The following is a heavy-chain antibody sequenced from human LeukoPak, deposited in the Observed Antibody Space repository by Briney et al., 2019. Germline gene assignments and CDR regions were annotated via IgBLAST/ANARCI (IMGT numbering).Heavy chain of an antibody. J-gene: IGHJ5*02. CDR2: ISGRAGST. V-gene: IGHV3-23*01. CDR1: GFTFSNYA. D-gene: IGHD3-3*01. Sequence: GGSLRLSCAASGFTFSNYAMTWVRQAPGKGLEWISAISGRAGSTYYADSVKGRFTISRDDSKNTPYLQMNSLRAEDTAVYYCAKDEITIFAVGYNWFDPWGQGTLVTVSS. CDR3: AKDEITIFAVGYNWFDP.